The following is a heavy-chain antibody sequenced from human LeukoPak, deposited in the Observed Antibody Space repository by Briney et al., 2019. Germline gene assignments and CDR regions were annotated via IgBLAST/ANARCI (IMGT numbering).Heavy chain of an antibody. D-gene: IGHD3-9*01. CDR2: IYYSGST. CDR1: GGSISSHY. CDR3: ARSLTDYYSIDY. J-gene: IGHJ4*02. Sequence: SETLSLTCTVSGGSISSHYRSWIRQPPGKGLEWIGYIYYSGSTNYNPSLKSRLTISVDTSKNQFSLKLSSVTAADTAVYYCARSLTDYYSIDYWGQGTLVTVSS. V-gene: IGHV4-59*11.